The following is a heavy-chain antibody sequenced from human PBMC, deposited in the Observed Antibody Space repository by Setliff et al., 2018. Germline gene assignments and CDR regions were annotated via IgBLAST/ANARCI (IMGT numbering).Heavy chain of an antibody. CDR3: ARAISGWYSAHYYYMDV. D-gene: IGHD6-19*01. CDR2: IYTRGIT. CDR1: GGSISSGSDY. J-gene: IGHJ6*03. Sequence: SETLSLTCSVSGGSISSGSDYWTWIRQPAGKGLEWIGHIYTRGITNYNPSLKSRVAISVDTSKNQFSLKVTSVTAADTAVYYCARAISGWYSAHYYYMDVWGKGTAVTVSS. V-gene: IGHV4-61*09.